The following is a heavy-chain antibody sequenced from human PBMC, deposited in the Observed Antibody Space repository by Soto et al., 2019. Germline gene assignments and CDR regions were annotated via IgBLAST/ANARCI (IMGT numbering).Heavy chain of an antibody. V-gene: IGHV1-3*01. CDR3: ARAYYGDYDYYFDS. D-gene: IGHD4-17*01. J-gene: IGHJ4*02. Sequence: ASVKVSCKASGYTFTSYAMHWVRQAPGQRLEGMGWINAGNGNTKYSQKFQGRVTITRDTSASTAYMELSSLRSEDTAVYYCARAYYGDYDYYFDSWGQGPLVTVS. CDR1: GYTFTSYA. CDR2: INAGNGNT.